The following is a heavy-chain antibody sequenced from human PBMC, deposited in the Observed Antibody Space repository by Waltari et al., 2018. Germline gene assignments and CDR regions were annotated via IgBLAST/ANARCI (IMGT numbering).Heavy chain of an antibody. Sequence: QLQLQESGSGLVKPSQTLSLTCAVSGRSISTGTYSWTWIRQPPGKGLEWIGYIYHSGSTYYNPSLKSRVTISVDLSKNQFSLNLSSVTAADTAVYYCGRARYCSGGSCFADYWGQGTLVTVSS. D-gene: IGHD2-15*01. V-gene: IGHV4-30-2*01. CDR1: GRSISTGTYS. CDR2: IYHSGST. CDR3: GRARYCSGGSCFADY. J-gene: IGHJ4*02.